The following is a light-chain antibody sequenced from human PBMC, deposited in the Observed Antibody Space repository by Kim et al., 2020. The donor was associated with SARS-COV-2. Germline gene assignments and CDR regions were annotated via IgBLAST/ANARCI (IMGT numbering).Light chain of an antibody. Sequence: ESVLTQSPATLSLSPGERATLSCRASQNINNYLAWYQQKPGQPPKLLIYDASNRATGIPARFSGSGAGTDFTLTINSLEPEDFAVYYGQHRSNLPLYSFGQGTKREI. V-gene: IGKV3-11*01. CDR1: QNINNY. CDR3: QHRSNLPLYS. CDR2: DAS. J-gene: IGKJ2*03.